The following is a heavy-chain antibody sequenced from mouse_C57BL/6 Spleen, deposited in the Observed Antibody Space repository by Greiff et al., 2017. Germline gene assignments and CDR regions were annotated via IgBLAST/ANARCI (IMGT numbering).Heavy chain of an antibody. CDR2: INYDGSST. V-gene: IGHV5-16*01. D-gene: IGHD2-2*01. CDR1: GFTFSDYY. CDR3: ARGAPGSFAY. J-gene: IGHJ3*01. Sequence: EVKVVESEGGLVQPGSSMKLSCTASGFTFSDYYMAWVRQVPEKGLEWVANINYDGSSTYYLDSLKSRFIISRDNAKNILYLQMSSLKSEDTATYYCARGAPGSFAYWGQGTLVTVSA.